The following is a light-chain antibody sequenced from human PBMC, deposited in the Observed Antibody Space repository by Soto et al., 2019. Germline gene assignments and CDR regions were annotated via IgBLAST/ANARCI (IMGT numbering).Light chain of an antibody. CDR2: WAS. Sequence: DIVMTQSPDSLAVSLGQRATINCKSSQSVLYSSNNKNYLAWYQQKPGQPPKLLFYWASTRASGVPSRFSASASGTDFTLTISSLQAEDVAVYYCHQYYSPPLTFGGGTKVDIK. CDR1: QSVLYSSNNKNY. J-gene: IGKJ4*01. CDR3: HQYYSPPLT. V-gene: IGKV4-1*01.